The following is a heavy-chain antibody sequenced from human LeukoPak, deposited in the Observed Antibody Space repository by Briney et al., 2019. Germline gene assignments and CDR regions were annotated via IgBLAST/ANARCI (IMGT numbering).Heavy chain of an antibody. V-gene: IGHV3-30*18. CDR3: AKESGSRSYGAYFPH. Sequence: GGSLRLSCAASGFTFSSRGMQWVRQAPGKGLEGVAVVSYDGSTKYYSDSVKDRFTISRDNSKSTLYLQMNSLRAEDTAVYYCAKESGSRSYGAYFPHWGQGTLVTVSS. CDR1: GFTFSSRG. CDR2: VSYDGSTK. J-gene: IGHJ1*01. D-gene: IGHD6-13*01.